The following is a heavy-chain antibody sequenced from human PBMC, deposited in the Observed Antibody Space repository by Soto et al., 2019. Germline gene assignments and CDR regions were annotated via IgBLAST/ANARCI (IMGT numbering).Heavy chain of an antibody. V-gene: IGHV3-23*01. CDR2: ISGSGGST. Sequence: GGSLRLSCAASGFTFSSYAMSWVRQAPGKGLEWVSAISGSGGSTYYADSVKGRFTISRDNSKNTLYLQMNSLRAEDTAVYYCAKEGNSGSYHYYYYYGMDVWGQGTTVTVSS. D-gene: IGHD1-26*01. CDR3: AKEGNSGSYHYYYYYGMDV. CDR1: GFTFSSYA. J-gene: IGHJ6*02.